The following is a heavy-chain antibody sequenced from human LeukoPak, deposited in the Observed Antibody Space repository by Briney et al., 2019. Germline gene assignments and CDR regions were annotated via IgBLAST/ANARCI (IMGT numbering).Heavy chain of an antibody. D-gene: IGHD7-27*01. J-gene: IGHJ4*02. Sequence: SETLSLTCTVSGGPISSHYWSWIRQPPGKGLEWIGYIYYSGSTNYNPSLKSRVTISVDTSKNQFSLKLSSVTAADTAVYYCARESRDWGSFDYWGQGTLVTVSS. CDR2: IYYSGST. CDR3: ARESRDWGSFDY. CDR1: GGPISSHY. V-gene: IGHV4-59*11.